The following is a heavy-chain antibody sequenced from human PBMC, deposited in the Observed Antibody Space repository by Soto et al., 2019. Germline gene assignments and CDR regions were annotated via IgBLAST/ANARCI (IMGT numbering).Heavy chain of an antibody. CDR1: GGSISSGGYY. J-gene: IGHJ5*02. D-gene: IGHD3-3*01. CDR3: ARSLRFLDWFDP. V-gene: IGHV4-61*08. CDR2: IYYSGST. Sequence: SETLSLTCTVSGGSISSGGYYWSWIRQHPGKGLEWIGYIYYSGSTNYNPSLKSRVTISVDTSKNQFSLKLSSVTAADTAVYYCARSLRFLDWFDPWGQGTLVTVSS.